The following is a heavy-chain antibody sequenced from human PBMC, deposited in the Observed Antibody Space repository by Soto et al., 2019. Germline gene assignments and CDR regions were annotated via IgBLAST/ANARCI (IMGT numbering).Heavy chain of an antibody. CDR3: ARSGSSTTCYDY. D-gene: IGHD2-2*01. CDR1: GFTFSDHY. Sequence: GGSLRLSCAASGFTFSDHYIDWVRQAPGKGLEWVGRTRNKGNSYTTEYAASVKGRFSISRDDSKNSLYLQMDSLKIEDTVVYYCARSGSSTTCYDYWGQGTLVTVSS. J-gene: IGHJ4*02. V-gene: IGHV3-72*01. CDR2: TRNKGNSYTT.